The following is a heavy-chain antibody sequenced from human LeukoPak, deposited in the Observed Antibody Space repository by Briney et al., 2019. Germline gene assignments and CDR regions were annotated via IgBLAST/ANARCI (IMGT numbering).Heavy chain of an antibody. CDR3: ARDLDYGEKSEDY. Sequence: VASVKVSCKASGFTFINYYMHWVRQAPGQGLEWLGIINLSGGSTHYPQKFQDRVTMTRDTSTSTVYMELSSLRSEDTAVYYCARDLDYGEKSEDYWGQGTLVIVSS. CDR2: INLSGGST. V-gene: IGHV1-46*01. J-gene: IGHJ4*02. CDR1: GFTFINYY. D-gene: IGHD4/OR15-4a*01.